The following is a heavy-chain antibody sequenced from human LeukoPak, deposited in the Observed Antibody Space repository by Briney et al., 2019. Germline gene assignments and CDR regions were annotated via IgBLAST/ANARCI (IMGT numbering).Heavy chain of an antibody. CDR1: GFTFSSYA. V-gene: IGHV3-23*01. J-gene: IGHJ6*04. CDR2: ISGSGGST. Sequence: GGSLRLSCAASGFTFSSYAMSWGRQAPGKGLEWVSAISGSGGSTYYADSVKGRFTISRDNAKNSLYLQMNSLRAEDTADYYCAELGITMIGGVWGKGTTVTISS. D-gene: IGHD3-10*02. CDR3: AELGITMIGGV.